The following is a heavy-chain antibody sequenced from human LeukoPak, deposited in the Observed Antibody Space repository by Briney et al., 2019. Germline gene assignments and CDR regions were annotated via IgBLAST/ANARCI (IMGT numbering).Heavy chain of an antibody. D-gene: IGHD3-22*01. J-gene: IGHJ4*02. CDR3: ARGLYYDSSGYYYFDF. V-gene: IGHV3-30*02. CDR1: GFTFSTYG. CDR2: IRYDGSNK. Sequence: PGGSLRLSCAASGFTFSTYGMHWVRQAPGKGLEWVTFIRYDGSNKYYADSVKGRFTISRDNSKNTLYLQMNSLRAEDTAVYYCARGLYYDSSGYYYFDFWGQGTLVTVSS.